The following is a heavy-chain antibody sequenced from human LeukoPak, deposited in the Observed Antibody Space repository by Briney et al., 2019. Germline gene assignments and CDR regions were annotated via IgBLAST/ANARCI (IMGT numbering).Heavy chain of an antibody. J-gene: IGHJ4*02. CDR1: GASISSNNW. CDR2: ICDSGST. D-gene: IGHD4-17*01. V-gene: IGHV4-4*02. Sequence: SETLSLTCAVSGASISSNNWWWSWFRQPPGKGLEWIGEICDSGSTNYNPSLKSRVTISLDRSKNQFSLKLSSVTAAATAVYYCARARTHPHGDRDYWGQGTLVTVSS. CDR3: ARARTHPHGDRDY.